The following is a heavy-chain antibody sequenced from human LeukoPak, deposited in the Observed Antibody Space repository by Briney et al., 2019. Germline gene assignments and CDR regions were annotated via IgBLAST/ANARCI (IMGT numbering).Heavy chain of an antibody. Sequence: GASVKVSCKASGGTFSSYAISWVRQAPGQGLEWMGGIIPIFGTANYAQKFQGRVTITADESTSTAYMELSSLRSEDTAVYYCARDSQYYDFWSGYGSPPFFDYWGQGTLVTVSS. V-gene: IGHV1-69*13. CDR2: IIPIFGTA. D-gene: IGHD3-3*01. CDR3: ARDSQYYDFWSGYGSPPFFDY. J-gene: IGHJ4*02. CDR1: GGTFSSYA.